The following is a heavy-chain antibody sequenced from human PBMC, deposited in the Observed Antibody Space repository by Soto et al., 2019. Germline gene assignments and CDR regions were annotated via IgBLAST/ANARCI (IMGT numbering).Heavy chain of an antibody. CDR3: ARDPVEVTHFDY. D-gene: IGHD6-19*01. J-gene: IGHJ4*02. CDR2: IYYMGRT. Sequence: QVQLQESGPVLVKPSETLSLTCTVDSISTYYWNWIRQPPGKGLEWIGYIYYMGRTNYNPSLKSRVTMSIDTSKNQFSLKLSSVTAADTAVYYCARDPVEVTHFDYWGQGALVTVSS. V-gene: IGHV4-59*01. CDR1: SISTYY.